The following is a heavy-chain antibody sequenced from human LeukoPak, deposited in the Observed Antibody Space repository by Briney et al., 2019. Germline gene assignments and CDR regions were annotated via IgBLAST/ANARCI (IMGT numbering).Heavy chain of an antibody. D-gene: IGHD3-3*01. CDR3: AKDVGRAVITYYFDY. V-gene: IGHV3-23*01. CDR2: ISGSGGTT. CDR1: GFTFSSYA. Sequence: PGGSLRLSCAASGFTFSSYAMSWVRQAPGKGLEWVSAISGSGGTTYYADSVKGRFTISRDNSKNTLYLQMNSLRAEDTAVYYCAKDVGRAVITYYFDYWGQGTLVTVSS. J-gene: IGHJ4*02.